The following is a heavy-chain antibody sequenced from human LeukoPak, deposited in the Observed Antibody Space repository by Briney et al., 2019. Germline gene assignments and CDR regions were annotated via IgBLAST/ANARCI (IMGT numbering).Heavy chain of an antibody. Sequence: QPGGSLRLCCAASGFTFSSYAMSWVRQAPGKGLVWVSRINSDGSSKRYADSVKGRFTISRDNAKNTVYLQMNSLRAEDTAVYYCARRYGDYPSADAFDIWGQGTMVTVSS. J-gene: IGHJ3*02. CDR2: INSDGSSK. V-gene: IGHV3-74*01. CDR1: GFTFSSYA. D-gene: IGHD4-17*01. CDR3: ARRYGDYPSADAFDI.